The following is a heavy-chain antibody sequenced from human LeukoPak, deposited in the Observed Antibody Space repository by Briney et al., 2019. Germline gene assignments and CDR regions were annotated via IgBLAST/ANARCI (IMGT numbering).Heavy chain of an antibody. CDR2: ISTTGSSI. Sequence: GGSLRLSCAASGFTFSIYGMHWVRQAPGKGLEWVSYISTTGSSIYYADSVKGRFTISRDNVKNLLYLQMNSLRAEDTAVYYCARVQRGIAVALDYWGQGTLATVSS. D-gene: IGHD6-19*01. CDR1: GFTFSIYG. J-gene: IGHJ4*02. V-gene: IGHV3-48*04. CDR3: ARVQRGIAVALDY.